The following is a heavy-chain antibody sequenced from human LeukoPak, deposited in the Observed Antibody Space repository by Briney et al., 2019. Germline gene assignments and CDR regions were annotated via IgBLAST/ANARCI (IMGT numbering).Heavy chain of an antibody. CDR3: ARTEPVVPAAIFWDGMDV. J-gene: IGHJ6*04. CDR2: ISSSSSYI. CDR1: GFTFSSYS. D-gene: IGHD2-2*01. V-gene: IGHV3-21*01. Sequence: GGSLRLSCAASGFTFSSYSMNWVRQAPGKGLEWVSSISSSSSYIYYADSVKGRFTISRDNAKNSLYLQMNSLRAEDTAVYYCARTEPVVPAAIFWDGMDVWGKGTTATVSS.